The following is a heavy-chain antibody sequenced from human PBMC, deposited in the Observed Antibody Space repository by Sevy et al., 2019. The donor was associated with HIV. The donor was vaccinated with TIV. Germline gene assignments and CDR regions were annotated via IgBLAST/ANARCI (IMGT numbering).Heavy chain of an antibody. CDR1: GFTFSSYC. CDR3: AKEEGSDFWSGGYYYGLDV. J-gene: IGHJ6*02. CDR2: ISYDGSNK. V-gene: IGHV3-30*18. Sequence: GGSLRLSCAASGFTFSSYCMHWVRQAPGKGLEWVAVISYDGSNKYYADSVKGRFTIARDNSRKTLYLQMNSLRAEGTAVYYSAKEEGSDFWSGGYYYGLDVWGQGTPVTVSS. D-gene: IGHD3-3*01.